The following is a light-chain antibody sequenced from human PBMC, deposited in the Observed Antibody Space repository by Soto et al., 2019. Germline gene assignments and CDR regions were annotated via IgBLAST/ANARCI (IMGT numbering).Light chain of an antibody. CDR1: QSVSSN. CDR2: GVS. CDR3: QRYGSSLT. V-gene: IGKV3-20*01. Sequence: EIVMTQSPATLSVSPGERATLSCRASQSVSSNLAWYQQKPGQAPRLLIYGVSSRATGIPDRFSGSGSGTDFTLTISRLEPEDFAVYYCQRYGSSLTFGQGTRLEIK. J-gene: IGKJ5*01.